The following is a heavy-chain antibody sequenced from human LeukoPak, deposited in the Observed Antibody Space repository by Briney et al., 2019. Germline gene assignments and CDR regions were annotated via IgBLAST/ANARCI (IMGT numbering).Heavy chain of an antibody. J-gene: IGHJ4*02. CDR3: ARRAGAYSHPYDY. CDR2: IYSDNT. CDR1: GFTVSSNS. D-gene: IGHD4/OR15-4a*01. Sequence: GGSLRLSCTVSGFTVSSNSMSWVRQAPGKGLEWVSFIYSDNTHYSDSVKGRFTISRDSSKNTLYLQMNSLRAEDTAVYYCARRAGAYSHPYDYWGQGTLVTVSS. V-gene: IGHV3-53*01.